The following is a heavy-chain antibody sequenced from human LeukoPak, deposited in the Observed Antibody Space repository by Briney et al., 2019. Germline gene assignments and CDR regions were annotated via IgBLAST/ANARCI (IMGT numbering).Heavy chain of an antibody. V-gene: IGHV3-74*01. D-gene: IGHD4-23*01. CDR2: INSDGSST. Sequence: GGSLRLSCAASGFTFSSYWMHWVRQAPGKGLVWVSRINSDGSSTSYADSVKGRFTISRDNAKNTLYLQMNSLRAEDTAVYYCARPPDDYGGNSDDAFDIWGQGTMVTVSS. J-gene: IGHJ3*02. CDR3: ARPPDDYGGNSDDAFDI. CDR1: GFTFSSYW.